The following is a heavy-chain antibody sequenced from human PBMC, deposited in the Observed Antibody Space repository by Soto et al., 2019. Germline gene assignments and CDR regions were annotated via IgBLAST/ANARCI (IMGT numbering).Heavy chain of an antibody. J-gene: IGHJ4*02. Sequence: SGPTLVNPTQTLTLTCTFSGFSLSTSGVGVGWIRQPPGKALEWLALIYWDDDKRYSPSLKSRLTITKDTSKNQVVLTMTNMDPVDTATYYCAHVQDYGDPRPYYFDYWGQGTLVTVSS. V-gene: IGHV2-5*02. D-gene: IGHD4-17*01. CDR1: GFSLSTSGVG. CDR3: AHVQDYGDPRPYYFDY. CDR2: IYWDDDK.